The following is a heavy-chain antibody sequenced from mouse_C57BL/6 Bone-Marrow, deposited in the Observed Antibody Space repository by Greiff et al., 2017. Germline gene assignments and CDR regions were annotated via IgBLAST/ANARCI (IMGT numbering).Heavy chain of an antibody. V-gene: IGHV5-17*01. J-gene: IGHJ2*01. D-gene: IGHD1-1*02. CDR3: ARRRWFDY. Sequence: VQLKESGGGLVKPGGSLKLSCAASGFTFSDYGMHWVRQAPEKGLEWVAYISSGSSTLYYADTVKGRFTISRDNAKNTLFLQMTSLRSEDTAMYYCARRRWFDYWGQGTTLTVSS. CDR2: ISSGSSTL. CDR1: GFTFSDYG.